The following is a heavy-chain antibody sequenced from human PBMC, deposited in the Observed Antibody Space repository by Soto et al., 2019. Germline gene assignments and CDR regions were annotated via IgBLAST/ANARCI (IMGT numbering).Heavy chain of an antibody. Sequence: GGSLRLSCAASGFTFSSYAMSWVRQAPGKGLEWVSAISGSGGSTYYADSVKGRFTISRDNSKNTLYLQMNSLRAEDTAVYYCAAEVNSGYDWNSFDYWGQGTLVTVSS. D-gene: IGHD5-12*01. V-gene: IGHV3-23*01. J-gene: IGHJ4*02. CDR2: ISGSGGST. CDR3: AAEVNSGYDWNSFDY. CDR1: GFTFSSYA.